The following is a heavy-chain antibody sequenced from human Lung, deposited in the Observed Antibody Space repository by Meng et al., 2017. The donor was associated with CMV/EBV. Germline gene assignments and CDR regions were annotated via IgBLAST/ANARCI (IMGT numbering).Heavy chain of an antibody. CDR2: TNEDGTIT. D-gene: IGHD7-27*01. Sequence: EVQLDESGGGLVQPGGSLRLSCAASGFTFSRFWMHWVRQAPGKGLVWVSRTNEDGTITNYADSVKGRFTISRDNAENTLYLQMNSLRAEGTAVYHCARDLSGASDFWGQGTLVTVSS. J-gene: IGHJ4*02. CDR1: GFTFSRFW. V-gene: IGHV3-74*01. CDR3: ARDLSGASDF.